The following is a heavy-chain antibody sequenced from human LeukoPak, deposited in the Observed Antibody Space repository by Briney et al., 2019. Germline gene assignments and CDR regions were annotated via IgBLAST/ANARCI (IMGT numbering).Heavy chain of an antibody. CDR1: GFTFSSYD. Sequence: GGSLRLSCAASGFTFSSYDMHWVRQATGKGLEWVSAIGTAGDTYYPGSVKGRFTISRENAKNSLYLQMNSLRAGDTAVYYCARVRKYSGYYSWYFNLWGRGTLVTVSS. J-gene: IGHJ2*01. CDR3: ARVRKYSGYYSWYFNL. D-gene: IGHD5-12*01. V-gene: IGHV3-13*01. CDR2: IGTAGDT.